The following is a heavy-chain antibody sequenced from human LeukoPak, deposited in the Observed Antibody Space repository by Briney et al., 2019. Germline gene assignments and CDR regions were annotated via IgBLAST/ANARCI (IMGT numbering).Heavy chain of an antibody. V-gene: IGHV3-33*08. CDR3: ARERAVTDYYYYGMDV. Sequence: GGSLRLSCAASGFTFSSYGMHWVRQVPGKGLEWVAFIWYDGRNKYYADSVKGRFTISRDNSKNTLYLEMNSLRAEDTAVYYCARERAVTDYYYYGMDVWGQGTTVTVSS. CDR1: GFTFSSYG. J-gene: IGHJ6*02. D-gene: IGHD4-17*01. CDR2: IWYDGRNK.